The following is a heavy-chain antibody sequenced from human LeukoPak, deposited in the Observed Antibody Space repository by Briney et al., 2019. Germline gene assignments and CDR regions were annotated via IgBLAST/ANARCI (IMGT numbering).Heavy chain of an antibody. D-gene: IGHD6-19*01. CDR2: ISWNSGSI. CDR3: AKDIASVGIAVAVFDY. CDR1: GFTFDDYA. J-gene: IGHJ4*02. Sequence: PGGSLTLSCAASGFTFDDYAMHWVRHAPGKGLEWVSGISWNSGSIDYADSVKGRFTISRDNAKNSLYLQMNSLRAEDTALYYCAKDIASVGIAVAVFDYWGQGTLVTVSS. V-gene: IGHV3-9*01.